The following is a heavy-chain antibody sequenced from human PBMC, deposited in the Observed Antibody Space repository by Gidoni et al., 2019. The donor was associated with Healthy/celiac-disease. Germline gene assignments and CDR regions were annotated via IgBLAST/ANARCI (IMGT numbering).Heavy chain of an antibody. J-gene: IGHJ4*02. Sequence: EVQLVESGGGLVQPGGSLRLSCAASGFTFSSYWMHWVRQAPGKGLVGVSRINSDGSSTSYADSVKGRFTISRDNAKNTLYLQMNSLRAEDTAVYYCARDTRGGNFPPDYWGQGTLVTVSS. CDR1: GFTFSSYW. V-gene: IGHV3-74*01. D-gene: IGHD2-21*02. CDR2: INSDGSST. CDR3: ARDTRGGNFPPDY.